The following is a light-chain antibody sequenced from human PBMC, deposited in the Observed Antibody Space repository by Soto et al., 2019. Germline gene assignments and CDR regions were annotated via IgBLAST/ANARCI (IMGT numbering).Light chain of an antibody. CDR2: LNNDGSH. CDR3: QTWGSGTWV. V-gene: IGLV4-69*01. Sequence: QSVLTQSPSASASLGASVKLTCTLNNGHSNYAIAWHQQQPEKGPRFLMKLNNDGSHTKGDGIPDRFSGSSSGAERYLTLSSLQSEDEADYYCQTWGSGTWVFGGGTKLTVL. J-gene: IGLJ3*02. CDR1: NGHSNYA.